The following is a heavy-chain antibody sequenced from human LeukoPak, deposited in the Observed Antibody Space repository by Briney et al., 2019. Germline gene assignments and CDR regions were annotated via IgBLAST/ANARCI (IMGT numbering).Heavy chain of an antibody. Sequence: AGSLRLSCAASGFTFSSYWMSWVRQAPGKGLEWVANIKQDGSEKYHVDSVKGRFTISRDNAKNSLYLQMNSLCAEDTAVYYCARDGIWWELLSNRYFDYWGQGTLVTVSS. J-gene: IGHJ4*02. V-gene: IGHV3-7*01. CDR2: IKQDGSEK. CDR3: ARDGIWWELLSNRYFDY. CDR1: GFTFSSYW. D-gene: IGHD1-26*01.